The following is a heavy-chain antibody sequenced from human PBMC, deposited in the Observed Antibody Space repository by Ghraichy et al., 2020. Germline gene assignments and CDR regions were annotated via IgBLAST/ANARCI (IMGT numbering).Heavy chain of an antibody. J-gene: IGHJ4*02. Sequence: SETLSLTCGVSGYSTSSSLWWGWIRQPPGKGLEFIGYISHSGSSYYNPSLKSRVTMSLDTSKNQLSLKLTFVTAVDTAVYFCARYCLAGSCSTRALDFWDQGTLVTVSS. D-gene: IGHD2-15*01. CDR1: GYSTSSSLW. V-gene: IGHV4-28*01. CDR3: ARYCLAGSCSTRALDF. CDR2: ISHSGSS.